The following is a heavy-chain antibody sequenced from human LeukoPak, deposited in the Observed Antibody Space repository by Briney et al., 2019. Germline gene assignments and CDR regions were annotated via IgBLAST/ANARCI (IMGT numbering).Heavy chain of an antibody. CDR3: IRGLNWNYGDY. V-gene: IGHV3-74*01. CDR1: GFTFSSYS. J-gene: IGHJ4*02. Sequence: GGSLRLSCAASGFTFSSYSMHWVRQAPGKGLVWVSRIKTDGTTTTYADSVKGRFTISRDNAKNTLYLQMDSLRAEDTAVYYCIRGLNWNYGDYWGQGTLVTVSS. D-gene: IGHD1-7*01. CDR2: IKTDGTTT.